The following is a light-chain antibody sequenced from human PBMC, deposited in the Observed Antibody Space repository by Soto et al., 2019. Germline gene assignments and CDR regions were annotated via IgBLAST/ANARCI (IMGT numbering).Light chain of an antibody. Sequence: SYELAQPPSVSVAPGQTARVSCGGNNIGTKSVHWYQQKPGQAPVLVVHDASDRPAGLPERFSGSKSGNTATLTISRAEAGDGADYYCQVWDSSSDLYVFGTGTKVTVL. J-gene: IGLJ1*01. CDR1: NIGTKS. V-gene: IGLV3-21*02. CDR2: DAS. CDR3: QVWDSSSDLYV.